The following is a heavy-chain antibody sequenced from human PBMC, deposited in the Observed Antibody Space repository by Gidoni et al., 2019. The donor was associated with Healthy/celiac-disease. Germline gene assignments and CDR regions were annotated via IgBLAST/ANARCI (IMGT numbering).Heavy chain of an antibody. Sequence: EVQLVESGGGLVKPGGSLRLSCAASGFTFSSYSMNWVRQAPGKGLEWVSSISSSSSYIYYADSVKGRFTISRDNAKNSLYLQMNSLRAEDTAVYYCARVGLGEWLLGFDPWGQGTLVTVSS. CDR1: GFTFSSYS. D-gene: IGHD3-3*01. J-gene: IGHJ5*02. CDR3: ARVGLGEWLLGFDP. V-gene: IGHV3-21*01. CDR2: ISSSSSYI.